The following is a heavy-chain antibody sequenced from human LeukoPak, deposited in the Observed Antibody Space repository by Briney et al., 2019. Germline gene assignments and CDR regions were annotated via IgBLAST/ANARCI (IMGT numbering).Heavy chain of an antibody. V-gene: IGHV3-7*01. Sequence: GGSLRLSCAASGLTLGNYWMSWVRQAPGKGLEWVANINLDGGDKSYVGSVKGRFTISRDNAKNSLYLQMNSLGAEDTAVYYCARDYDYSLDYWGQGTLVSVSS. J-gene: IGHJ4*02. CDR1: GLTLGNYW. D-gene: IGHD4/OR15-4a*01. CDR2: INLDGGDK. CDR3: ARDYDYSLDY.